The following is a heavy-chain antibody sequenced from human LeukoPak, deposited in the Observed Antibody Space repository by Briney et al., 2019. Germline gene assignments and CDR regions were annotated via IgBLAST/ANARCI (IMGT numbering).Heavy chain of an antibody. Sequence: GRSLRLSCAASGFTFSSYGMHWVRQAPGKGLEWVAVIWYDGSSKYYADSVKGRFTISRDNSKNTLYLQMNSLRAEDTAVYYCARAVGGGEYYFDYWGQGTLVTVSS. CDR1: GFTFSSYG. D-gene: IGHD3-10*01. V-gene: IGHV3-33*01. CDR2: IWYDGSSK. J-gene: IGHJ4*02. CDR3: ARAVGGGEYYFDY.